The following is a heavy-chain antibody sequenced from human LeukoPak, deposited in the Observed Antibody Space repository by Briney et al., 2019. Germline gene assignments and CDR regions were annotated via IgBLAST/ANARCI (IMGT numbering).Heavy chain of an antibody. Sequence: KTGGSLRLSCAASGFTFSSYSMNWVRQAPGKGLEWVSSISSSSSYIYYADSVKGRFTISRDNAKNSLYLQMNSLRAEDTAVYYCASERGSYLDYWGQGTLVTVSS. D-gene: IGHD1-26*01. CDR1: GFTFSSYS. V-gene: IGHV3-21*01. CDR3: ASERGSYLDY. CDR2: ISSSSSYI. J-gene: IGHJ4*02.